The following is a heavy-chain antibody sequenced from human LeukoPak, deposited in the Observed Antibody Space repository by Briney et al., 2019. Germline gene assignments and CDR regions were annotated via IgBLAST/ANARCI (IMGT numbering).Heavy chain of an antibody. CDR1: GFTVSSKY. Sequence: GGSLRLSCAAPGFTVSSKYMSWVRQAPGKGLEWVSVIYSGGSTYYADSVKGRFTISRDNSKNTLYLQMNSLRAEDTAVYYCARATPGWWELQRWGQGTRVTVSS. CDR3: ARATPGWWELQR. V-gene: IGHV3-66*01. J-gene: IGHJ4*02. D-gene: IGHD1-26*01. CDR2: IYSGGST.